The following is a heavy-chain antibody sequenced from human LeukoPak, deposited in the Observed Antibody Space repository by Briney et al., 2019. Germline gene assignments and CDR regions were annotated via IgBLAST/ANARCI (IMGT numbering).Heavy chain of an antibody. J-gene: IGHJ4*02. CDR2: IIPILGIA. D-gene: IGHD6-19*01. V-gene: IGHV1-69*02. CDR1: GGTFSSYT. Sequence: SVKVSCKASGGTFSSYTISWVRQAPGQGLEWMGRIIPILGIANYAQKFQGRVTITADKSTSTAYMELSSLRSEDTAVYYCATRYSSGWYYFDYWGQGTVVTVSS. CDR3: ATRYSSGWYYFDY.